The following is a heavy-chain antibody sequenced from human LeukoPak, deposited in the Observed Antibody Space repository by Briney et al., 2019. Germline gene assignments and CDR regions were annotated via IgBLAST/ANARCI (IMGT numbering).Heavy chain of an antibody. Sequence: GGSLRLSCAASGFTFSSYSMNWVRQAPGKGLEWVSSISSSSSYIYYADSVKGRFTISRDNAKNSLYLQMNSLRAEDTAVYYCARGLGGSGRYYYYMDVWGKGTTVTISS. J-gene: IGHJ6*03. CDR3: ARGLGGSGRYYYYMDV. V-gene: IGHV3-21*01. CDR2: ISSSSSYI. D-gene: IGHD3-10*01. CDR1: GFTFSSYS.